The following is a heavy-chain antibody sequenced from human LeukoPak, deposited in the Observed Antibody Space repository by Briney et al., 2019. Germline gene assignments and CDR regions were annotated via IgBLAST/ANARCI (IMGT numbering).Heavy chain of an antibody. D-gene: IGHD6-19*01. CDR2: IFYSGSA. CDR3: ARTSSSGLVGGYYFDY. CDR1: GGSISTSNYY. J-gene: IGHJ4*02. V-gene: IGHV4-39*07. Sequence: SETLSLTCTVSGGSISTSNYYWGWIRQPPGKGLEWIGNIFYSGSAYYSPSVKSRVTISLDTSRNQFSLKLSSVTAADTAVYYCARTSSSGLVGGYYFDYWGQGTLVTVSS.